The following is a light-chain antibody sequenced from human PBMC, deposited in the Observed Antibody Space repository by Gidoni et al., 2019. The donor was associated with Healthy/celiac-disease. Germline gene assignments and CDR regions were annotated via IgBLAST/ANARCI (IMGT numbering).Light chain of an antibody. J-gene: IGKJ1*01. CDR3: QQYNSYAT. CDR2: KAS. CDR1: QSISSW. V-gene: IGKV1-5*03. Sequence: DIQMTQSPSTLSASVGARVTITCRASQSISSWLAWYQQKPGKAPKLLIYKASSLESGVPSRCSGSESGTEFTLTISSLQPDDFATYYCQQYNSYATFGQGTKVEIK.